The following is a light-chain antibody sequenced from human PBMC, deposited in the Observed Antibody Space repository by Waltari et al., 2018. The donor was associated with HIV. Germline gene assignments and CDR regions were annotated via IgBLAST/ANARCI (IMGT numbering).Light chain of an antibody. CDR2: EVS. CDR1: SSNL. Sequence: QSALTQPAPVSGSPGQSITISCTGTSSNLVSWYQQHPVKAPKPIIYEVSKRPSGVYNRFSASKSGNTASLTITVLQAEDETDYHCCSYVGVVNSFVRFGGVTRLTVL. J-gene: IGLJ2*01. CDR3: CSYVGVVNSFVR. V-gene: IGLV2-23*02.